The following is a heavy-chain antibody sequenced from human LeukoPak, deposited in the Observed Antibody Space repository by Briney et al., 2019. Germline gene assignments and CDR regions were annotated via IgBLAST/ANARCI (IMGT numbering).Heavy chain of an antibody. D-gene: IGHD2-2*01. J-gene: IGHJ4*02. CDR1: GLTFDDHG. Sequence: GGSLRLSCVVSGLTFDDHGMNWVRQVPGKGLEWVSGISWNSVTTTYADSVRGRFTVSRDNAKNSLYLQMNSLRAEDTALYHCAREGYCSSTSCSKPYDYWGQGTLVTVSS. CDR2: ISWNSVTT. CDR3: AREGYCSSTSCSKPYDY. V-gene: IGHV3-20*01.